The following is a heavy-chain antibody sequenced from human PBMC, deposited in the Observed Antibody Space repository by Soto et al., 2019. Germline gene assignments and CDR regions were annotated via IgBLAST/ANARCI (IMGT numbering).Heavy chain of an antibody. CDR1: GYTFTSYG. Sequence: AASVKFSCKASGYTFTSYGISWVRQAPGQGLEWMGWISAYNGNTNYAQTLQGRVTMTTDTSTSTAYMELRSLRSDDTAVYYCARDGVAYCGGDCHFNWFDPWGQGTLVTVSS. CDR3: ARDGVAYCGGDCHFNWFDP. V-gene: IGHV1-18*01. J-gene: IGHJ5*02. CDR2: ISAYNGNT. D-gene: IGHD2-21*02.